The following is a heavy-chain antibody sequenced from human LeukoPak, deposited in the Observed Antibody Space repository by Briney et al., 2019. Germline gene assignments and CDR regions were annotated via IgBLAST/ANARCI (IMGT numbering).Heavy chain of an antibody. CDR2: TYYRSTWYN. CDR1: GDSISSNSVT. V-gene: IGHV6-1*01. Sequence: SQTLSLTCAISGDSISSNSVTWNWIRQSPSRGLEWLGRTYYRSTWYNDYAVSVRGRITVNPDTSKNQFSLHLNSVTPEDTAVYYCARRLTQYDCFDPWGQGILVTVSS. J-gene: IGHJ5*02. CDR3: ARRLTQYDCFDP. D-gene: IGHD2-2*01.